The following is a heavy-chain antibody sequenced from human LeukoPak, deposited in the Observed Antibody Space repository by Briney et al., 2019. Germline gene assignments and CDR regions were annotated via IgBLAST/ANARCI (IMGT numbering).Heavy chain of an antibody. CDR2: ISSSSSYI. J-gene: IGHJ4*02. D-gene: IGHD1-26*01. CDR3: ARDLWERPFDY. V-gene: IGHV3-21*01. CDR1: GFXFSNYA. Sequence: GGSLRLSCAASGFXFSNYAMSWVRQAPGKGLEWVSSISSSSSYIYYADSVKGRFTISRDNAKNSLYLQMNSLRAEDTAVYYCARDLWERPFDYWGQGTLVTVSS.